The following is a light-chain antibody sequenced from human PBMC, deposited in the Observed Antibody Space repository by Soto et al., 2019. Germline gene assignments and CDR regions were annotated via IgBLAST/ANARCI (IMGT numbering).Light chain of an antibody. V-gene: IGKV3-11*01. Sequence: EIVLTQSPGTLSLSAGERATLSCGASQSVSSYLAWYQQKPGQAPRLLIYDASNRATGIPARFSGSGSGTDFTLTISSLEPEDFAVYYCQQRSNWPGTFGQGTKVDIK. CDR1: QSVSSY. J-gene: IGKJ1*01. CDR2: DAS. CDR3: QQRSNWPGT.